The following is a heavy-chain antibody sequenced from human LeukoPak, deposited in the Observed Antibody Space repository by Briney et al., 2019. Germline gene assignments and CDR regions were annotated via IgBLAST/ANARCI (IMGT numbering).Heavy chain of an antibody. D-gene: IGHD4-17*01. CDR2: IWYDGSNK. J-gene: IGHJ4*02. CDR1: GFTFSSYG. CDR3: ARQTSNDYGDYGGGDY. V-gene: IGHV3-33*01. Sequence: GGSLRLSCAASGFTFSSYGMHWVRQAPGKGLEWVSVIWYDGSNKYYADSVKGRFTISRDNSKNTLYLQMNSLRAEDTAVYYCARQTSNDYGDYGGGDYWGQGTLVTVSS.